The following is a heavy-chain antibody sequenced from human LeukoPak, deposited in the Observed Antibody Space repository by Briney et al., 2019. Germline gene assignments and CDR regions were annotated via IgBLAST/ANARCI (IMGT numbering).Heavy chain of an antibody. V-gene: IGHV3-33*08. CDR3: ARGEYSRSSGFDY. Sequence: GGSLRLSCAASGFSFSSTWMHWVRQAPGKGLEWVAVIWYDGSNKYYADSVKGRFTISRDNSKYTLYLQMNSPRAEDTAVYYCARGEYSRSSGFDYWGQGSLVTVSS. D-gene: IGHD6-6*01. CDR2: IWYDGSNK. CDR1: GFSFSSTW. J-gene: IGHJ4*02.